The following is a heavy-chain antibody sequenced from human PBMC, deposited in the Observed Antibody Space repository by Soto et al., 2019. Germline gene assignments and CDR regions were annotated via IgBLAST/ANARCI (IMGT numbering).Heavy chain of an antibody. CDR1: VFTLATTW. CDR3: VKLPLEVAPS. Sequence: XVLRLPCSDSVFTLATTWLDWFRGAGGKGMEWVSHISADGTDIEYADSVKGLFIITTDDAVNTVYLQMNSLEAEDTAGYYCVKLPLEVAPSWGQGTLVTVSS. V-gene: IGHV3-74*03. D-gene: IGHD3-3*01. CDR2: ISADGTDI. J-gene: IGHJ5*02.